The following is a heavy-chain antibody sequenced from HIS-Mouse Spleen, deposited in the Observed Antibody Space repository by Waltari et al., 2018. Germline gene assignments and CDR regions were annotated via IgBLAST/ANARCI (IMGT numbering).Heavy chain of an antibody. CDR2: IYYSGRT. V-gene: IGHV4-39*07. Sequence: QLQLQESGPGLVKPSETLSLTCTVSGGSIRSSRYYWVWLRQHPGKGLEWIGSIYYSGRTYYNPSLKSRVTISVDTSKNQFSLKLSSVTAADTAVYYCAREIPYSSSWYDWYFDLWGRGTLVTVSS. CDR3: AREIPYSSSWYDWYFDL. J-gene: IGHJ2*01. CDR1: GGSIRSSRYY. D-gene: IGHD6-13*01.